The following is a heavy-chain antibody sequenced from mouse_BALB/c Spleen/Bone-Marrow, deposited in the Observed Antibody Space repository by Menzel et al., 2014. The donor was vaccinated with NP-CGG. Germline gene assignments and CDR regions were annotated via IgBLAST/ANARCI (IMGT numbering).Heavy chain of an antibody. D-gene: IGHD1-1*01. CDR2: IYPGDTDI. Sequence: VQLQQSGAELVRPGSSVKISCKASGYAFSNYWMNWVKQRPGQGLEWIGQIYPGDTDIHYNGKFKGKATLTADKSSSTAYMQLSSLTSEDSAVYFCASRGDYSYAMDYWGQGTSVTGSS. V-gene: IGHV1-80*01. J-gene: IGHJ4*01. CDR1: GYAFSNYW. CDR3: ASRGDYSYAMDY.